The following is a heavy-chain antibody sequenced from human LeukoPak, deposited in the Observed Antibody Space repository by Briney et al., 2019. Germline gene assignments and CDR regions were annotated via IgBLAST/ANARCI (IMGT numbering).Heavy chain of an antibody. V-gene: IGHV4-61*02. Sequence: SETLSLTCTVSGGSISSGSYYWSWIRQPAGKGQVWIGRIYTSGSTNYNPSLKSRVTISVDTSKNQFSLKLSSVTAADTAVYYCARQGSSSWYDTTFDYWGQGTLVTVSS. CDR3: ARQGSSSWYDTTFDY. CDR1: GGSISSGSYY. CDR2: IYTSGST. D-gene: IGHD6-13*01. J-gene: IGHJ4*02.